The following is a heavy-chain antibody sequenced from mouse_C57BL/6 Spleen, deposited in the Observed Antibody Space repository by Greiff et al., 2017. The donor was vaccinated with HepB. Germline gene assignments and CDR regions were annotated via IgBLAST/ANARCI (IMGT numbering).Heavy chain of an antibody. D-gene: IGHD3-3*01. V-gene: IGHV3-6*01. Sequence: EVKLVESGPGLVKPSQSLSLTCSVTGYSITSGYYWNWIRQFPGNKLEWMGYISYGGSNNYNPSLKNRISITRDTSKNQFFLKLNSVTTEDTATYYCARGGRYFDVWGTGTTVTVSS. CDR3: ARGGRYFDV. CDR2: ISYGGSN. J-gene: IGHJ1*03. CDR1: GYSITSGYY.